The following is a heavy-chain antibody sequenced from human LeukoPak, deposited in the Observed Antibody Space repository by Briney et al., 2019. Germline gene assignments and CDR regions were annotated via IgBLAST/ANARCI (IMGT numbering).Heavy chain of an antibody. V-gene: IGHV1-3*01. D-gene: IGHD3-22*01. CDR1: GYTFTSYA. J-gene: IGHJ4*02. CDR3: AREMGYYDSSGYPDY. CDR2: INAGNGNT. Sequence: GASVKVSCKASGYTFTSYAMHWVRQAPGQRLEWMGWINAGNGNTKYSQKFQGRVTITRDTSASTAYMELSSLRSEDTAVYYCAREMGYYDSSGYPDYWGQGTLVTVSS.